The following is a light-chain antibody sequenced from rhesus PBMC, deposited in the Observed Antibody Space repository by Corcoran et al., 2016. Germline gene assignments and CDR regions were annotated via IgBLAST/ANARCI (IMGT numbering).Light chain of an antibody. CDR3: CSYTTSSTFI. CDR1: SSDIGGSNY. CDR2: GVS. Sequence: QSAPTQPPSVSGSPGQSVTISCTGTSSDIGGSNYVSWYQHHPGKAPQLMIYGVSNRASGVSDRFSGSKSGNTASLTISGLQAEDEADYYCCSYTTSSTFIFGAGTRLTV. V-gene: IGLV2S7*01. J-gene: IGLJ1*01.